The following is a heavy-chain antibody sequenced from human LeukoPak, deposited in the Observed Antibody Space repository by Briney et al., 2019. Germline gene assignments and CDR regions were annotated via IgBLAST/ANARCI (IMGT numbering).Heavy chain of an antibody. D-gene: IGHD3-16*01. J-gene: IGHJ4*02. Sequence: SGPALVKPTQTRTLTGTFPGFSLSTSGMRVSWIRQPPGRALEWLARIDWDDDKFYSTSLKTRLTISKDTSKNQVVLTMTNMDPVDTATYYCARESYDYVWGSFDYWGQGTLVTVSS. CDR2: IDWDDDK. CDR1: GFSLSTSGMR. CDR3: ARESYDYVWGSFDY. V-gene: IGHV2-70*04.